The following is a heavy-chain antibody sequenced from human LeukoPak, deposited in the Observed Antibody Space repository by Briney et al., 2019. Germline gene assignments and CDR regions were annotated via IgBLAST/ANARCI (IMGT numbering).Heavy chain of an antibody. V-gene: IGHV3-49*03. D-gene: IGHD3-22*01. J-gene: IGHJ4*02. CDR2: IRSKAYGGTT. CDR1: GFTLGDYA. CDR3: TRDVAYDSSGYYEGYYFDY. Sequence: GGSLRLSCTASGFTLGDYAMSWFRQAPGKGLEWVGFIRSKAYGGTTEYAASVKGRFTISRDDSKSIAYLQMNSLKTEDTAVYYCTRDVAYDSSGYYEGYYFDYWGQGTLVTVSS.